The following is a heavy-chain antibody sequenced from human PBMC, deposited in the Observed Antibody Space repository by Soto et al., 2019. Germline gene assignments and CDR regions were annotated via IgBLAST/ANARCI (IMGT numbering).Heavy chain of an antibody. J-gene: IGHJ6*02. D-gene: IGHD5-12*01. V-gene: IGHV5-51*01. CDR2: IYPGDSDV. Sequence: PGESLKISCKGSGDNFPTYWIAWVRQMPGKDLEWMGIIYPGDSDVRYSPSFQGRVIISADKSISTAFLQWSSLKASDTAMYYCARHEHIGYDWYYSYSHMDAWGQGTMVTVSS. CDR3: ARHEHIGYDWYYSYSHMDA. CDR1: GDNFPTYW.